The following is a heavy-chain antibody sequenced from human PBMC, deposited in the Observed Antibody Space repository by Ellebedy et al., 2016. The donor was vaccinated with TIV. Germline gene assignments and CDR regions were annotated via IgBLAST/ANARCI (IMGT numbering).Heavy chain of an antibody. J-gene: IGHJ3*02. Sequence: GESLKISXAASGFTFSASCMHWVRQAPGKGLVWVSRINSDGSSTNYADSVKGRFTISRDNVKNTLYLQMNSLRAEDTAVYYCARGEYYYDSGGYSDAFDIWGQGTMVTVSS. CDR3: ARGEYYYDSGGYSDAFDI. CDR2: INSDGSST. CDR1: GFTFSASC. V-gene: IGHV3-74*01. D-gene: IGHD3-22*01.